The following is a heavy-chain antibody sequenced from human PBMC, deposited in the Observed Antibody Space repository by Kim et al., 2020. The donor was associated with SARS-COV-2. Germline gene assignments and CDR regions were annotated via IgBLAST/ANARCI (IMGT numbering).Heavy chain of an antibody. CDR2: T. Sequence: TNNNPPIKGRVTISVDTTKDQFAQKLSSVTAADTAVYYCARGIAARFDYWGQGTLVTVSS. D-gene: IGHD6-6*01. V-gene: IGHV4-34*01. J-gene: IGHJ4*02. CDR3: ARGIAARFDY.